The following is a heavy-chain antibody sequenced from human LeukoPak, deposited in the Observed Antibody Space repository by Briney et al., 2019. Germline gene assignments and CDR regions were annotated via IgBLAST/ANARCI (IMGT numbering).Heavy chain of an antibody. CDR3: AKDFSSGYYYFDS. V-gene: IGHV3-9*01. Sequence: GGSLRLSCAASGFTFDDYAIHWVRQAPGKGLEWVSGINWNSGSKHYADSVKGRFTISRDNAKNSLYLQMNSLRAEDTALYYCAKDFSSGYYYFDSWGQGTLVTVSS. J-gene: IGHJ4*02. CDR1: GFTFDDYA. CDR2: INWNSGSK. D-gene: IGHD3-22*01.